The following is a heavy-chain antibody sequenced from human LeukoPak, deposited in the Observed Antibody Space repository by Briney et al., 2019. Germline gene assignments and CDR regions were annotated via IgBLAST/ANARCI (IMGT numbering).Heavy chain of an antibody. CDR1: GGSISSYY. D-gene: IGHD2-21*02. Sequence: PSETLSLTCTVSGGSISSYYWRWIRQPPGKGLEWIGYIYYSGSTNYNPSLKSRVTISVDTSKNQFSLKLSSVTAADTAVYYCAREGGDFLFDYWGQGTLVTVSS. CDR3: AREGGDFLFDY. CDR2: IYYSGST. V-gene: IGHV4-59*01. J-gene: IGHJ4*02.